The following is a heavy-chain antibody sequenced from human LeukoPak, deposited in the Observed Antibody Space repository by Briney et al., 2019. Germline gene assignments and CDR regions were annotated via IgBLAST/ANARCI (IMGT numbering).Heavy chain of an antibody. CDR1: GVSISTHY. J-gene: IGHJ4*02. CDR2: IYSSGST. D-gene: IGHD3-3*01. V-gene: IGHV4-59*08. CDR3: ARSIFGATSNPYYFDY. Sequence: SETLSLTCTVSGVSISTHYWSWIRQPPGKGLEYIGTIYSSGSTNYNPSLKSRVTMSLDTSKNQFSLKLSSVTAADTAVYYCARSIFGATSNPYYFDYWGQGTLVTVSS.